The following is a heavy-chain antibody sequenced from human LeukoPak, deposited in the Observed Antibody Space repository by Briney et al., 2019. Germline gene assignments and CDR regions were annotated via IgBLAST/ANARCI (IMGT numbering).Heavy chain of an antibody. Sequence: GGSLRLSCAASGFTFPNYGMTWVRQAPGKGLEWVSTISGSGSSTYYADSVKGRLTLSRDNSKKTVSLQMKRLRDEDTGVYYCAKDRWGSGGSGGGDYWGQGTLVTVSS. V-gene: IGHV3-23*01. CDR2: ISGSGSST. D-gene: IGHD2-15*01. CDR1: GFTFPNYG. CDR3: AKDRWGSGGSGGGDY. J-gene: IGHJ4*02.